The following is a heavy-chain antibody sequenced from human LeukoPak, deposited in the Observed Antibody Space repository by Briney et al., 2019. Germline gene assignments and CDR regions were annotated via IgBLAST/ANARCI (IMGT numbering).Heavy chain of an antibody. Sequence: ASVKVSCKASGYTFTGYYMHWVRQAPGQGPEWMGWINPNSGGTNYAQKFQGRVTMTRDTSISTAYMELSRLRSDDTAVYYCARGVGNYDSSGVDYWGQGTLVTVSS. D-gene: IGHD3-22*01. V-gene: IGHV1-2*02. CDR1: GYTFTGYY. CDR3: ARGVGNYDSSGVDY. CDR2: INPNSGGT. J-gene: IGHJ4*02.